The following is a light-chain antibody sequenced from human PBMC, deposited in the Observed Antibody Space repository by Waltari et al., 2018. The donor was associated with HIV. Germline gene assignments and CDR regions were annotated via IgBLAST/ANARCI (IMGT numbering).Light chain of an antibody. CDR2: QDN. Sequence: SYELNQPPSVSVSPGQTASITCPGDKLGDKYTSWYQQMPGLSPVLVIYQDNKRPSGIPERFSGSNSGNTATLTISGTQAMDEADYYCQAWDSSTVVFGGGTKLTVL. J-gene: IGLJ2*01. CDR1: KLGDKY. V-gene: IGLV3-1*01. CDR3: QAWDSSTVV.